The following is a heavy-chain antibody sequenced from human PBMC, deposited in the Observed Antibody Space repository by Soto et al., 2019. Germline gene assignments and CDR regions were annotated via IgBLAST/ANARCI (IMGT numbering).Heavy chain of an antibody. CDR3: ARVMITFGGIVDKYYFDY. CDR1: GYTFTGYY. D-gene: IGHD3-16*02. V-gene: IGHV1-2*02. J-gene: IGHJ4*02. Sequence: GASVKVSCKASGYTFTGYYMHWVRQAPGQGXEWMGWINPNSGDTNYAQKFQGRVTMTRDTSITTASVELSRLRSDDTAMYYCARVMITFGGIVDKYYFDYWGQGTQVTVCS. CDR2: INPNSGDT.